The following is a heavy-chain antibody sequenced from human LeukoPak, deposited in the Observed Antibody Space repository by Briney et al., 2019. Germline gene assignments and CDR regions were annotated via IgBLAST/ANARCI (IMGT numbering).Heavy chain of an antibody. J-gene: IGHJ4*02. CDR3: ARLSSPRTDY. D-gene: IGHD6-13*01. V-gene: IGHV5-51*01. CDR2: IYPGDSDT. Sequence: GESLKISCKGSGYTFDTYWIGWVRQLPGKGLEWMGIIYPGDSDTKYRPSFQGQVTFSVDKSISTAYLQWSSLKASDTAMYYCARLSSPRTDYWGQGTLVTVSS. CDR1: GYTFDTYW.